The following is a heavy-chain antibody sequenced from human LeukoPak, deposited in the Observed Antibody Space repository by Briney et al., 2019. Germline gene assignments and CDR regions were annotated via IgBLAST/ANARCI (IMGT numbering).Heavy chain of an antibody. CDR2: IIPIFGTA. CDR1: GGTFSSYA. CDR3: ARDDPAARISGYSGYDYQGFDY. J-gene: IGHJ4*02. D-gene: IGHD5-12*01. V-gene: IGHV1-69*13. Sequence: SVKVSCKASGGTFSSYAISWVRQAPGQGLEWMGGIIPIFGTANYAQKFQGRVTITADESTSTAYMELSSLRPEDTAVYYCARDDPAARISGYSGYDYQGFDYWGQGTLVTVSS.